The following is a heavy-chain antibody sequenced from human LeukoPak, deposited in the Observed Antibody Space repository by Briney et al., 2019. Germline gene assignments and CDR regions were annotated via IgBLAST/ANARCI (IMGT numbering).Heavy chain of an antibody. CDR3: ARGGGTDGYNYDY. V-gene: IGHV4-59*01. D-gene: IGHD5-24*01. CDR2: TYYSGST. Sequence: SETLSLTCTVSGGSISSYYWSWIRQPPGKGLEWIGYTYYSGSTNYNPSLKSRVTISVDTSKNQFSLKLSSVTAADTAVYYCARGGGTDGYNYDYWGQGTLVTVSS. J-gene: IGHJ4*02. CDR1: GGSISSYY.